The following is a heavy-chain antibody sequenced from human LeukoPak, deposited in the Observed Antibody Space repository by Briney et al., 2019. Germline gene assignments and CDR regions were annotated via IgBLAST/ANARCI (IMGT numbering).Heavy chain of an antibody. D-gene: IGHD2-21*02. CDR1: GFNFSAYA. V-gene: IGHV1-2*02. Sequence: GGSLRLSCAASGFNFSAYAMHWVRQAPGQGLEWMGWVNPNTGVTNYAQKFQGRVIMTRDTSINTAYMDLNRLKSDDTGVYYCARGDSFPFDNWGQGTLVTVSS. CDR3: ARGDSFPFDN. CDR2: VNPNTGVT. J-gene: IGHJ4*02.